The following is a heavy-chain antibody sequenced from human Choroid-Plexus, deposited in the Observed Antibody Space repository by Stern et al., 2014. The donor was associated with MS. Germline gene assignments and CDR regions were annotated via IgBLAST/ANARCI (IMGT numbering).Heavy chain of an antibody. CDR3: AKDRQYLTYFFDH. J-gene: IGHJ5*02. Sequence: VQLVESGGGVVQPGRPLRLSCVASGFTLGSCAMHWVRQAPGKGLEWVAGVSYDGSNKYYADSWKGRFTISRDNSQNTLYMQMSSLRPEDTAVYYCAKDRQYLTYFFDHWGQGSLVTVSS. CDR1: GFTLGSCA. D-gene: IGHD2/OR15-2a*01. CDR2: VSYDGSNK. V-gene: IGHV3-30*18.